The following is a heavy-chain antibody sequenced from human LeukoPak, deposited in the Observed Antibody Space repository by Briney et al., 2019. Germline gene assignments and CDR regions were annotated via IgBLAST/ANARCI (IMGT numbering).Heavy chain of an antibody. V-gene: IGHV4-39*07. D-gene: IGHD6-6*01. J-gene: IGHJ3*02. CDR1: GGSISSSSYY. Sequence: SETLSLTCTVSGGSISSSSYYWGWIRQPPGKGLEWIGSIYHSGSTYYNPSLKSRVTISVDTSKNQFSLKLSSVTAADTAVYHRATDSSSYDAFDIWGQGTMVTVSS. CDR3: ATDSSSYDAFDI. CDR2: IYHSGST.